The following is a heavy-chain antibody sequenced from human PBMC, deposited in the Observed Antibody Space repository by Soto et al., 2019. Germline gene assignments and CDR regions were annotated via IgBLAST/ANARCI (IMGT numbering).Heavy chain of an antibody. J-gene: IGHJ5*02. V-gene: IGHV3-7*01. CDR1: GFTFSSYW. D-gene: IGHD5-18*01. CDR2: IKQDGSGK. CDR3: ARRACGYSYGYFHNWFDP. Sequence: GGSLRLSCAASGFTFSSYWMSWGRQAPGKGLEWVANIKQDGSGKYYVDSVKGRFTISRDNAKNSLYLQMNSLRAEDTAVYYCARRACGYSYGYFHNWFDPWGQGTLVTVSS.